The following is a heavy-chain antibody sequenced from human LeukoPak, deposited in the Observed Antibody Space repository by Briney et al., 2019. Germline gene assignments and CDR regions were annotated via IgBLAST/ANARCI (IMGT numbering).Heavy chain of an antibody. D-gene: IGHD3-10*01. CDR3: ATDNSYGSGSYYT. J-gene: IGHJ4*02. CDR2: IYYSGNT. CDR1: GGSISNDY. V-gene: IGHV4-59*01. Sequence: SETLSLTCTVSGGSISNDYWSWIQQPPGKGLEWIGYIYYSGNTNYNPSLKSRVTISVDTSKNQFSLKLSSVTAADTAVYYCATDNSYGSGSYYTWGQGTLVTVSS.